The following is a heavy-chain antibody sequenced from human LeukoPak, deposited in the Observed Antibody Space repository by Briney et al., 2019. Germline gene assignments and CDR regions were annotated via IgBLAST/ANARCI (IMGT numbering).Heavy chain of an antibody. CDR3: ARDDFSSARAFDI. D-gene: IGHD6-13*01. Sequence: SVKVSCKASGGTFNKYSISWVRQAPGQGREWMGGIIPMFVTANYAQKFQGRLTITADKSTSTAYMELSSLRSEDTAAYYCARDDFSSARAFDIWGQGTMVTVSS. J-gene: IGHJ3*02. CDR1: GGTFNKYS. CDR2: IIPMFVTA. V-gene: IGHV1-69*06.